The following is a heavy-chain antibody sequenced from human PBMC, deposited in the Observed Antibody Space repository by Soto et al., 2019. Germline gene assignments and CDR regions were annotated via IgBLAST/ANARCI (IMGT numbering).Heavy chain of an antibody. CDR2: MSVSGFKK. Sequence: GGSLRLSCAASGFIFEHFGLFWLRQAPAKGLQWISSMSVSGFKKYYADSVKGRFTISRDNSKSTVYLELNNLSAEDTAVYHCAKNQGVELVPLATVDWFDPWGQGSVVTVSS. CDR3: AKNQGVELVPLATVDWFDP. D-gene: IGHD1-26*01. J-gene: IGHJ5*02. CDR1: GFIFEHFG. V-gene: IGHV3-23*01.